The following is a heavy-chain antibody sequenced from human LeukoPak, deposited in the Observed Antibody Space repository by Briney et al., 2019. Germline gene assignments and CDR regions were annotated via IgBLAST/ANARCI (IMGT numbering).Heavy chain of an antibody. J-gene: IGHJ4*02. CDR3: ARDLMGIAYRGAFYY. Sequence: GGSLRLSCAASGFTFSNFALSWVRRAPGQGREWVSGISGGGSSTYYADSVKGRFMISRDNSKNTLYLQMNSLRAEDTAVYYCARDLMGIAYRGAFYYWGQGTLVTVSS. V-gene: IGHV3-23*01. CDR2: ISGGGSST. CDR1: GFTFSNFA. D-gene: IGHD6-13*01.